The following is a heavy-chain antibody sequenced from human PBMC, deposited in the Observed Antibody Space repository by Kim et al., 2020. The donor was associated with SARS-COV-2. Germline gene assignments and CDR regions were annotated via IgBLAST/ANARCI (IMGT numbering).Heavy chain of an antibody. D-gene: IGHD3-3*01. CDR1: GGSISSYY. Sequence: SETLSLTCTVSGGSISSYYWSWIRQPPGKGLEWIGYIYYSGSTNYNPSLKSRVTISVDTSKNQFSLKLSSVTAADTAVYYCARVHYDFWSGSPVYFDYWGQGTLVTVSS. V-gene: IGHV4-59*13. CDR3: ARVHYDFWSGSPVYFDY. CDR2: IYYSGST. J-gene: IGHJ4*02.